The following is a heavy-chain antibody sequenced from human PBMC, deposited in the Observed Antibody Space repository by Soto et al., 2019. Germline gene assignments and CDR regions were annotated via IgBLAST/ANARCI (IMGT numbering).Heavy chain of an antibody. V-gene: IGHV3-30-3*01. CDR3: ATDGRGGSGWSDFDY. CDR1: GFTFTSYD. D-gene: IGHD6-19*01. CDR2: ISYDGSNK. J-gene: IGHJ4*02. Sequence: QVQLVESGGGVVQPGRSLRLSCAASGFTFTSYDMHWVRQPPGKGLEWVAVISYDGSNKYYADSVKGRFTMSRDNSKNTLYLQMNSLRAEDTAVYYCATDGRGGSGWSDFDYWGQGILVTVSS.